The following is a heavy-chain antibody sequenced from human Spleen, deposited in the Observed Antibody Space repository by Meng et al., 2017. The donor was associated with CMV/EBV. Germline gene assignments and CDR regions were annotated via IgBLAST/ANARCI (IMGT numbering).Heavy chain of an antibody. D-gene: IGHD4-11*01. Sequence: GESLKISCAASGFTFSSYAMSWVRQAPGKGLEWVSVIYSGGSSTYYADSVKGRFTISRDNAKNSLYLQMNSLRAEDTAVYYCAHSNSYYYYGMDVWGQGTTVTVSS. CDR2: IYSGGSST. CDR3: AHSNSYYYYGMDV. V-gene: IGHV3-23*03. J-gene: IGHJ6*02. CDR1: GFTFSSYA.